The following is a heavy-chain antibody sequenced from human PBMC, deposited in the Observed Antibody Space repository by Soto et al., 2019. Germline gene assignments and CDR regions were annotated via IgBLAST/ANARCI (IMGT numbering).Heavy chain of an antibody. D-gene: IGHD3-10*01. CDR1: GYTFTSYY. J-gene: IGHJ3*02. Sequence: ASVKVSCKASGYTFTSYYMHWVRQAPGQGLEWLGWINPNSGDTNYAQKLHDRVTVTRDTSITTAYMELSTLRSDDTAVYYCAKNLLVTLADALDIWGQGTMVTVSS. V-gene: IGHV1-2*02. CDR3: AKNLLVTLADALDI. CDR2: INPNSGDT.